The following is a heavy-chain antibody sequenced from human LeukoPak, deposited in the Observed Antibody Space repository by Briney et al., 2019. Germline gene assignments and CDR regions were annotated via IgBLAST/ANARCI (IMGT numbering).Heavy chain of an antibody. CDR3: ARSGDYDILTGYYYYYGMDV. V-gene: IGHV4-30-4*01. Sequence: SETLSLTCTVSGGSISSGDYYWSWIRQPPGKGLEWIGNIYYSGSTYYNPSLKSRVTISVDTSKNQFSLKLSSVTAADTAVYYCARSGDYDILTGYYYYYGMDVWGQGTTVTVSS. J-gene: IGHJ6*02. D-gene: IGHD3-9*01. CDR2: IYYSGST. CDR1: GGSISSGDYY.